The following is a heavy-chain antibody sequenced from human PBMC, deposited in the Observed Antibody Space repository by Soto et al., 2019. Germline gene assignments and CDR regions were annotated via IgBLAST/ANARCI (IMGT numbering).Heavy chain of an antibody. CDR3: ARDIVVVPAATPSPELMDV. D-gene: IGHD2-2*02. Sequence: GASVKVSCKASGYTFTSYGISWVRQAPGQGLEWMGWISAYNGNTNYAQKLQGRVTMTTDTSTSTAYMELRSLRSDDTAVYYCARDIVVVPAATPSPELMDVWGQGTTVTVSS. J-gene: IGHJ6*02. V-gene: IGHV1-18*01. CDR2: ISAYNGNT. CDR1: GYTFTSYG.